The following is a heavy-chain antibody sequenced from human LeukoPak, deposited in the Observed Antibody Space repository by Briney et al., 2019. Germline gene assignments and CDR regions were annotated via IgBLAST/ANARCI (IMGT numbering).Heavy chain of an antibody. CDR1: GFTFTTYW. CDR2: IKEDGSRD. CDR3: ARYGLTAALDF. D-gene: IGHD2-21*02. J-gene: IGHJ4*02. V-gene: IGHV3-7*01. Sequence: GGSLRLSCAASGFTFTTYWMSWVRQTPEKGLEWVANIKEDGSRDYYVDSVKGRFTISRDNAKNLLYLQMNSLRAEDTAVYYCARYGLTAALDFWGQGTLVTVSS.